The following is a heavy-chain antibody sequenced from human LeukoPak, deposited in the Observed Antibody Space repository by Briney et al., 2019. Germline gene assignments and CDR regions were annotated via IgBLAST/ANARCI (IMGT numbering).Heavy chain of an antibody. Sequence: SETLSLTCTVSGGPRSSGSYYWSWIRQPAGKGLEWIGRIYASGSTNYNPSLRNRVTISVDTSKNQFSLKLRSVTAADTAVYYCASSQAGDFDYWGQRTLVTVSS. J-gene: IGHJ4*02. CDR2: IYASGST. CDR3: ASSQAGDFDY. D-gene: IGHD6-13*01. V-gene: IGHV4-61*02. CDR1: GGPRSSGSYY.